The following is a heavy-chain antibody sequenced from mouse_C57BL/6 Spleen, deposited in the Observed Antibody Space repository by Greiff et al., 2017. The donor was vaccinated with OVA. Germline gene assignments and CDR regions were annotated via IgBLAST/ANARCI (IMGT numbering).Heavy chain of an antibody. CDR2: IYPRSGNT. Sequence: VQLQQSGAELARPGASVKLSCKASGYTFTSYGISWVKQRTGQGLEWIGEIYPRSGNTYYNEKFKGKATLTADKSSSTAYMELRSLTSEDSAVYFCARSRQSSRDYAMDYWGQGTSVTVSS. V-gene: IGHV1-81*01. J-gene: IGHJ4*01. CDR3: ARSRQSSRDYAMDY. CDR1: GYTFTSYG.